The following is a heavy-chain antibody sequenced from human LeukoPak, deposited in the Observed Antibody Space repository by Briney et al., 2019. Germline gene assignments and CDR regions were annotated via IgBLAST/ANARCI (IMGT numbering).Heavy chain of an antibody. Sequence: SETLSLTCTVSGGSISSSSYYWGWIRQPPGKGLEWIGSIYYSGSTYYNPSLKSRVTISVDTSKNQFSLKLSSVTAADTAVYYCARDRYQLPDYWGQGTLVTVSS. CDR2: IYYSGST. D-gene: IGHD2-2*01. J-gene: IGHJ4*02. CDR1: GGSISSSSYY. CDR3: ARDRYQLPDY. V-gene: IGHV4-39*02.